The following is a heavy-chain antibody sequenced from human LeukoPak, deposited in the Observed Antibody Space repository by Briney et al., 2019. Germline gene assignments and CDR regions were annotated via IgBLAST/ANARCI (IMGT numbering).Heavy chain of an antibody. V-gene: IGHV4-4*02. Sequence: PSGTLSLTCAVSGVSISSTNWWSWVRQPPGKGLEWIGEISRSGSTHDNPSLKSRITISVDKSKNQLSLRLTSVTAADTAVYYRVSNGNTRWGNWFDPWGQGTLVIVSS. D-gene: IGHD2-2*01. CDR2: ISRSGST. CDR1: GVSISSTNW. CDR3: VSNGNTRWGNWFDP. J-gene: IGHJ5*02.